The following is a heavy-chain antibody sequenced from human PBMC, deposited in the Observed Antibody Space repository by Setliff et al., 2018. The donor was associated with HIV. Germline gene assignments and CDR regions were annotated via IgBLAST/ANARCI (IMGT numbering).Heavy chain of an antibody. CDR1: GYRFSSYG. CDR2: INVHNGDT. D-gene: IGHD3-22*01. CDR3: ARGGDYYCLDY. J-gene: IGHJ4*02. V-gene: IGHV1-18*01. Sequence: ASVKVSCKASGYRFSSYGITWVRHAPGQGLEWMGWINVHNGDTKFAQRFQDRLTMTTDTSTTTAYMDLRSLRSDDTAVYYCARGGDYYCLDYWGLGTLVTVSS.